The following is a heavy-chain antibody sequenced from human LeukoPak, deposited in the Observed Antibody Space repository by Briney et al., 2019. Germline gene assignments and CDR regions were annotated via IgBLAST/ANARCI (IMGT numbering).Heavy chain of an antibody. V-gene: IGHV4-39*02. CDR2: IYYSGST. J-gene: IGHJ6*03. CDR3: ARDPFYDYMDV. CDR1: GGSISSSSYY. Sequence: SETLSLTCTVSGGSISSSSYYWGWIRQPPGKGLEWIGSIYYSGSTYYNPSLKSRVTISVDTSKNQFSLKLSSVTAADTAVYYCARDPFYDYMDVWGKGTTVTISS.